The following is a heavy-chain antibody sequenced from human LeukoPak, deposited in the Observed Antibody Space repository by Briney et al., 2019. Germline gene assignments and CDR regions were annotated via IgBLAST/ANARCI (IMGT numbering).Heavy chain of an antibody. CDR3: ARDPHTPISSSWYKINYYYYGMDV. J-gene: IGHJ6*02. Sequence: PSETLSPTCAVYGGSFSGYYWSWIRQPPGKGLEWIGEINHSGSTNYNPSLKSRVTISVDTSKNQFSLKLSSVTAADTAVYYCARDPHTPISSSWYKINYYYYGMDVWGQGTTVTVSS. V-gene: IGHV4-34*01. CDR1: GGSFSGYY. D-gene: IGHD6-13*01. CDR2: INHSGST.